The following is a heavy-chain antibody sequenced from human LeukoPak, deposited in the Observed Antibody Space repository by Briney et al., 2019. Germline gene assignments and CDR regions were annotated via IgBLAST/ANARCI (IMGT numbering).Heavy chain of an antibody. V-gene: IGHV1-24*01. J-gene: IGHJ4*02. Sequence: ASVKVSCKVSGYTLTELSMHWVRQAPGKGLEWMGGSDPEDGETIYAQKFQGRVTMTEDASTDTAYMELSSLRSEDTAVYYCATGVGAAPYYFDYWSQGTLVTVSS. CDR2: SDPEDGET. D-gene: IGHD2-15*01. CDR1: GYTLTELS. CDR3: ATGVGAAPYYFDY.